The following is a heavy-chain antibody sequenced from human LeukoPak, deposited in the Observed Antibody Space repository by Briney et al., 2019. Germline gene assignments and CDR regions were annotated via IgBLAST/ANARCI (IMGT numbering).Heavy chain of an antibody. Sequence: SVKVSCKASGGTFSKYTISWVRQRPGQGLEWMGGITPLFGTANYAQKFQGRVTITADESASTAYMELSSLRSEDTAVYYCARDSSDIRSLIARWGQGTLVTVSS. V-gene: IGHV1-69*13. CDR2: ITPLFGTA. J-gene: IGHJ1*01. D-gene: IGHD2-15*01. CDR1: GGTFSKYT. CDR3: ARDSSDIRSLIAR.